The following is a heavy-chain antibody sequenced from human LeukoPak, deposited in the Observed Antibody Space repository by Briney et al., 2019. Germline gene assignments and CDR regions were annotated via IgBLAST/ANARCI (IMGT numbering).Heavy chain of an antibody. Sequence: ASVKVSCKASGYTFTRYGISWVRQAPGQGLEWMGWISAYNGNTNYAQKLQGRVTMTTDTSTSTAYMELRSLRSDDTAVYYCARDSHDYSNYADAFDIWGQGTMVTVSS. V-gene: IGHV1-18*01. CDR2: ISAYNGNT. D-gene: IGHD4-11*01. CDR3: ARDSHDYSNYADAFDI. J-gene: IGHJ3*02. CDR1: GYTFTRYG.